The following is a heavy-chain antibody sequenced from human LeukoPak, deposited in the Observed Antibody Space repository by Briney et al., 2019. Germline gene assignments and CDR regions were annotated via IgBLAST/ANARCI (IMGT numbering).Heavy chain of an antibody. V-gene: IGHV5-51*01. J-gene: IGHJ3*02. D-gene: IGHD6-19*01. CDR1: GYSFTSYW. Sequence: GESLKISCKGSGYSFTSYWIGWVRQMPGKGLEWMGIIHPGDSDTRYSPSFQGQVTISADRSISSAYLQWSSLRASDTAMYYCARIVVPGPYDTFDIWGQGTMVTVSS. CDR3: ARIVVPGPYDTFDI. CDR2: IHPGDSDT.